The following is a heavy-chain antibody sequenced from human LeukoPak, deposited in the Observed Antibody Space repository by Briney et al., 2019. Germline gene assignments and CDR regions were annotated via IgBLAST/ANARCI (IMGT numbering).Heavy chain of an antibody. D-gene: IGHD6-13*01. Sequence: PGGSLRLSCAASGFTVSSNYMSWVRQAPGKGLEWVSVIYSGGSTYYADSVKGRFTISRDNSKNTLNLQMNSLRADDTAVYYCAKDSGFAYSSSWYRVDAFDIWGQGTMVTVSS. CDR1: GFTVSSNY. J-gene: IGHJ3*02. V-gene: IGHV3-53*01. CDR3: AKDSGFAYSSSWYRVDAFDI. CDR2: IYSGGST.